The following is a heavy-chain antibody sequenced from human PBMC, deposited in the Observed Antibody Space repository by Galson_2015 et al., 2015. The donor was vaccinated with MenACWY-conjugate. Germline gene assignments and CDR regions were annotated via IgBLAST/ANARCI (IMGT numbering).Heavy chain of an antibody. CDR2: IGHGGDT. CDR3: ARFNGDYGFH. D-gene: IGHD4-17*01. V-gene: IGHV3-13*04. J-gene: IGHJ4*02. Sequence: SLRLSCAASGFIFSRYDMYWVRQAIGKGLEWISSIGHGGDTHYAGSVKGRFTISRENTKNSLYLQMNGLRAGDTAVYYCARFNGDYGFHWGRGTLVTVSS. CDR1: GFIFSRYD.